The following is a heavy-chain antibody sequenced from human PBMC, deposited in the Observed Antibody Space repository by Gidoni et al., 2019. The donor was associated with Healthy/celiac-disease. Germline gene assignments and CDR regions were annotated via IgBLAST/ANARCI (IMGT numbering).Heavy chain of an antibody. D-gene: IGHD6-19*01. J-gene: IGHJ2*01. V-gene: IGHV4-61*02. Sequence: QVQLQESGPGLVKPSQTLSLTCTVSGGSISSGSYYWSWIRQPAGKGLEWIGRIYTSGSTNYNPSLKSRVTISVDTSTNQFSLKLSSVTAADTAVYYCARLDSSGWGDWYFDLWGRGTLVTVSS. CDR3: ARLDSSGWGDWYFDL. CDR2: IYTSGST. CDR1: GGSISSGSYY.